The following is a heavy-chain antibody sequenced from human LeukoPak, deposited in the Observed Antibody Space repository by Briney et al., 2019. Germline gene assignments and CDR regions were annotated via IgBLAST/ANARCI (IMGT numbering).Heavy chain of an antibody. Sequence: GGSLRLSCGASGFTFSGYAMSWVRQAPGKGLEWVSAISGSGGSTYYADSVKGRFTISRDNSKNTLYLQMNSLRAEDTAVYYCAKLGEPAVNAFDIWGQGTMVTVSS. CDR3: AKLGEPAVNAFDI. J-gene: IGHJ3*02. CDR2: ISGSGGST. CDR1: GFTFSGYA. V-gene: IGHV3-23*01. D-gene: IGHD2-2*01.